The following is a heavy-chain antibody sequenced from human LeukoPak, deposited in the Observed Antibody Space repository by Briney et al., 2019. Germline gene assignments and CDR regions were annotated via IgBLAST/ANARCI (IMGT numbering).Heavy chain of an antibody. J-gene: IGHJ3*02. V-gene: IGHV3-11*01. CDR2: ISSTGSTI. CDR1: GFTFSDYY. D-gene: IGHD3-22*01. CDR3: ARARSSSGFPDAFDI. Sequence: GGSLRLSCAASGFTFSDYYMSWIRQAPGKGLEWVSYISSTGSTIYYADSVKGRFTISRDNARNSLYLQMNSLRAEDTAVYYCARARSSSGFPDAFDIWGQGTMVTVSS.